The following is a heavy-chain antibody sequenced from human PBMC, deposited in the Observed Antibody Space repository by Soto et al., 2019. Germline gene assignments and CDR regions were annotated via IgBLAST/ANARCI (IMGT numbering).Heavy chain of an antibody. J-gene: IGHJ6*02. CDR3: ARGLRYCSGGGCYSYYYGMDV. D-gene: IGHD2-15*01. CDR1: GYTFTSYD. CDR2: MNPNSGNT. Sequence: ASVKVSCKASGYTFTSYDINWVRQATGQGLEWMGWMNPNSGNTGYAQKFQGRVTMTRNTSISTAYMELSSLRSEDTAVYYCARGLRYCSGGGCYSYYYGMDVWGQGTTVTVSS. V-gene: IGHV1-8*01.